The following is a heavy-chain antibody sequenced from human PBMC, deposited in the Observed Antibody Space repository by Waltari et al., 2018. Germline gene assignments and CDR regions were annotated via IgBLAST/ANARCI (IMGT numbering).Heavy chain of an antibody. D-gene: IGHD3-10*01. CDR2: INHSGST. CDR1: GGSFRGYY. Sequence: QVQLQQWGAGLLKPSETLSLTCAVYGGSFRGYYWSWIRHPPGKGLEWIGEINHSGSTNYNPSLKSRVTISVDTSKNQFSLKLSSVTAADTAVYYCAREITMVRGVIMYYFDYWGQGTLVTVSS. J-gene: IGHJ4*02. CDR3: AREITMVRGVIMYYFDY. V-gene: IGHV4-34*01.